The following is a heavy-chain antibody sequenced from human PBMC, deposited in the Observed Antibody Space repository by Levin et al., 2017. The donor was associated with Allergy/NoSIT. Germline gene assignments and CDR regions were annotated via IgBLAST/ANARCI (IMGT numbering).Heavy chain of an antibody. Sequence: PSETLSLTCAVSGYSISSGYYWVWIRQPPGKGLEWIGSIYHSGRTYYNLSLRSRLTISMDTSKNQFSLRLTSVTAADTALYYCARDFGSGSLIDSWGQGTLVIVSS. CDR1: GYSISSGYY. CDR2: IYHSGRT. D-gene: IGHD3-10*01. CDR3: ARDFGSGSLIDS. V-gene: IGHV4-38-2*02. J-gene: IGHJ4*02.